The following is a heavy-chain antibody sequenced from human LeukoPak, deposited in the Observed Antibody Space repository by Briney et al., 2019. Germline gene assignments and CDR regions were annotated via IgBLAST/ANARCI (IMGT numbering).Heavy chain of an antibody. CDR2: IYYSGST. CDR1: GGSISSSSYY. Sequence: SETLSLTCTVSGGSISSSSYYWGWIRQPPGKGLEWIESIYYSGSTYYNPSLKSRVTISVDTSKNQFSLKLSSVTAVDTAVYYCARHELGYYGSGSYYGNDYWDQGTLVSVSS. J-gene: IGHJ4*02. D-gene: IGHD3-10*01. CDR3: ARHELGYYGSGSYYGNDY. V-gene: IGHV4-39*01.